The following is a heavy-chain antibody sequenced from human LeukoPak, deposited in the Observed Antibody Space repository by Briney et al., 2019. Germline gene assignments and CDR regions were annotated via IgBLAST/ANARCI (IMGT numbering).Heavy chain of an antibody. CDR1: GFTFSSYW. J-gene: IGHJ4*02. CDR2: INQDGSDK. D-gene: IGHD3-22*01. V-gene: IGHV3-7*01. CDR3: ARVIQPPYYYDSSGYSPIDY. Sequence: GGSLRLSCAASGFTFSSYWMIWVRQAPGKGLEWVANINQDGSDKYYVDSVKGRFTISRDNAKNSLYLQMNSLRAEDTAVYYCARVIQPPYYYDSSGYSPIDYSGQGTLVTVSS.